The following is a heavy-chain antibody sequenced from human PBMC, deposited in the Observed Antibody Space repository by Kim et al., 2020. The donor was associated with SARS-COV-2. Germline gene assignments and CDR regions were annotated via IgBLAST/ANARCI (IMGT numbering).Heavy chain of an antibody. V-gene: IGHV3-15*01. CDR1: GFTFSNAW. CDR3: TTERLRAAMVPNFDY. CDR2: IKSKTDGGTT. Sequence: GGSLRLSCAASGFTFSNAWMSWVRQAPGKGLEWVGRIKSKTDGGTTDYAAPVKGRFTISRDDSKNTLYLQVNSLKTEDTAVYYCTTERLRAAMVPNFDYWGQGTLVTVSS. D-gene: IGHD5-18*01. J-gene: IGHJ4*02.